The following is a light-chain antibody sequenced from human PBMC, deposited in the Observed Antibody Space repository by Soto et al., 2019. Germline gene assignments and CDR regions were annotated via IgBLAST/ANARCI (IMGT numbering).Light chain of an antibody. CDR3: QQYDILPL. V-gene: IGKV1-33*01. CDR1: QDISNY. J-gene: IGKJ2*01. Sequence: DIQMTQSPSSLSASVGDRVTITCQTSQDISNYLNWYQQKPGKATKLLIYDASNLETGVPSRFSGSGSGTEFTSTISSLQPEDFATYYCQQYDILPLFGQGTKVEIK. CDR2: DAS.